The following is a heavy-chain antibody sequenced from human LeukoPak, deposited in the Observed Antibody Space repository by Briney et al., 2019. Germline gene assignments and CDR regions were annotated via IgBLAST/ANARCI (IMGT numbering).Heavy chain of an antibody. CDR3: ARGFRLITFGGVPRALYFDY. Sequence: PSETLSLTCAVYGGSFSGYYWSWIRQPPGKGLEWIGEINHSGSTNYNPSLKSRVTISVDTSKNQFSLKLSSVTAADTAVYYCARGFRLITFGGVPRALYFDYWGQGTLVTVSS. D-gene: IGHD3-16*01. J-gene: IGHJ4*02. CDR1: GGSFSGYY. CDR2: INHSGST. V-gene: IGHV4-34*01.